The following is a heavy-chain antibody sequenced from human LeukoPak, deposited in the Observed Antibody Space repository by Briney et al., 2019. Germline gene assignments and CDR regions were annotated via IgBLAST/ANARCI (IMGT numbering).Heavy chain of an antibody. J-gene: IGHJ4*02. CDR3: ARRMPAGTVDY. Sequence: PSETLSLTCTVSGGSISSHYWSWIRQPPGKGLEWIGYIYYSGSTNYNPSLKSRVSISVDTSKNQFSLKLGSVTAADTAVYYCARRMPAGTVDYWGQGTLVTVSS. V-gene: IGHV4-59*11. D-gene: IGHD6-19*01. CDR2: IYYSGST. CDR1: GGSISSHY.